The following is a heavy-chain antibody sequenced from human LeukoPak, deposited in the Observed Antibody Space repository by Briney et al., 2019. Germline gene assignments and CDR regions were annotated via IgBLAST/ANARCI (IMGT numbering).Heavy chain of an antibody. D-gene: IGHD3-22*01. CDR2: IYYSGNT. V-gene: IGHV4-31*03. Sequence: SQTLSLTCTVSGDSISSGGYYWSWIRQHPGKGLEWIGYIYYSGNTYYNPSLKSRVTISVDTSKNQFSLNLKSVTAADTAVYYCARTPYYYDSSAYYMYYFDYWGQGTLVTVSS. CDR3: ARTPYYYDSSAYYMYYFDY. CDR1: GDSISSGGYY. J-gene: IGHJ4*02.